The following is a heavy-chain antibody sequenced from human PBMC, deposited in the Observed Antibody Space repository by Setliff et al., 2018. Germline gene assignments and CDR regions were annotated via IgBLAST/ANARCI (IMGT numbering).Heavy chain of an antibody. Sequence: SETLSLTCSVSGGSISSYSWGWIRQPPGKGLEWIGYIYSSGSTNYNPSLKSRVTISVDTSKNQFSLKLSSVTAADTAVYYCARAAKYDSSSYYGLWLDPWGQGTLVTVSS. CDR3: ARAAKYDSSSYYGLWLDP. CDR1: GGSISSYS. D-gene: IGHD3-22*01. CDR2: IYSSGST. J-gene: IGHJ5*02. V-gene: IGHV4-59*01.